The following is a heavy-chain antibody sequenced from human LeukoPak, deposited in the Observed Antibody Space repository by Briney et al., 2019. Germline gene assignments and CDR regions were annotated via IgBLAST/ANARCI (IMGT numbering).Heavy chain of an antibody. CDR3: AKDGGSRYCSSAGCDPFRY. D-gene: IGHD2-2*01. CDR2: IDSDGTNT. J-gene: IGHJ4*02. CDR1: GFTFSSFW. Sequence: GGSLRLSCAASGFTFSSFWIHWVRQAPGKGLVWVSRIDSDGTNTNYADSVKGRFTISRDNSKNTLYLQMNSLRAEDTAIYYCAKDGGSRYCSSAGCDPFRYWGQGTLVTVSS. V-gene: IGHV3-74*01.